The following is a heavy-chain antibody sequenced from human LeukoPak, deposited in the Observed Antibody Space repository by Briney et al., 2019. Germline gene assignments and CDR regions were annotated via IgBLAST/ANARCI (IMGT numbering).Heavy chain of an antibody. CDR2: IWYDGSNE. CDR3: ARGGRYCSSSSCHLGDY. CDR1: GFTFSNYG. D-gene: IGHD2-2*01. J-gene: IGHJ4*02. V-gene: IGHV3-33*01. Sequence: GGSLRLSCAASGFTFSNYGMHWVRQAPGKGLEWVAVIWYDGSNEYYADSVKGRFTISRDNSKNTLYLQMNSLRAEDTAVYYCARGGRYCSSSSCHLGDYWGQGTLVTASS.